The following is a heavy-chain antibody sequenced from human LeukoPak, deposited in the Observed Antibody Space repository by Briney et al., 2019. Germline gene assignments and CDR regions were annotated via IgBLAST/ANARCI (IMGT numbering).Heavy chain of an antibody. V-gene: IGHV1-8*01. Sequence: GASVKVSCKASGYTFTSYDINWVRQATGQGLEWMGWMNPNSGNTGYAQKFQGRVTTTRNASISTAYMELSSLRSGDTAVYYCAREAAVLRYFDWLPQYYYYYGMDVWGQGTTVTVSS. CDR3: AREAAVLRYFDWLPQYYYYYGMDV. D-gene: IGHD3-9*01. CDR2: MNPNSGNT. J-gene: IGHJ6*02. CDR1: GYTFTSYD.